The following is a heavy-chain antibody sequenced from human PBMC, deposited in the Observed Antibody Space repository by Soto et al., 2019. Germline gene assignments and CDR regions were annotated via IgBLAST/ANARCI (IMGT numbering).Heavy chain of an antibody. J-gene: IGHJ5*02. CDR1: GGSISSGGYY. CDR2: IYYSGST. V-gene: IGHV4-31*03. CDR3: ARVLASGVELNSFDP. D-gene: IGHD1-1*01. Sequence: PSETLSLTCTVSGGSISSGGYYWSWIRQHPGKGLEWIGYIYYSGSTYYNPSLKSRVTISVDTSKNQFSLKLSSVTAADTAVYYCARVLASGVELNSFDPWGQGTLVTVSS.